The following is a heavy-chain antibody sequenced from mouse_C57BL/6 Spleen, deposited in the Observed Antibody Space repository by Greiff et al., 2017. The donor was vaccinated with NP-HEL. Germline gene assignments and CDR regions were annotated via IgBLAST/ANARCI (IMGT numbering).Heavy chain of an antibody. CDR3: ARGPYYGSSYGYFDV. CDR2: IYPSDSET. V-gene: IGHV1-61*01. CDR1: GYTFTSYW. D-gene: IGHD1-1*01. Sequence: QVQLQQSGAELVRPGSSVKLSCKASGYTFTSYWMDWVKQRPGQGLEWIGNIYPSDSETHYNQKFKDKATLTVDKSSSTAYMQLSSLTSEDSAVYCCARGPYYGSSYGYFDVWGTGTTVTVSS. J-gene: IGHJ1*03.